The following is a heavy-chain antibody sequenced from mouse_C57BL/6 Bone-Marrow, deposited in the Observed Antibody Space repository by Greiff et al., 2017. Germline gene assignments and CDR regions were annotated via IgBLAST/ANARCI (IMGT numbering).Heavy chain of an antibody. CDR2: IYPRSGNT. J-gene: IGHJ4*01. Sequence: VQLQQSGAELARPGASVKLSCKASGYTFTSYGIRWVKQRTGQGLEWIGEIYPRSGNTNYNEKFKGKATLTADKSSSTAYMELRSLTSEDSAVXYCATVVYYDYDGGAMDYWGQGTSVTVSS. CDR1: GYTFTSYG. V-gene: IGHV1-81*01. D-gene: IGHD2-4*01. CDR3: ATVVYYDYDGGAMDY.